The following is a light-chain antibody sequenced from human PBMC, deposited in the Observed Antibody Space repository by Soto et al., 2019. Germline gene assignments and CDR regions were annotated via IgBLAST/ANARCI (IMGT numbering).Light chain of an antibody. CDR2: DAS. CDR1: QSVSSY. J-gene: IGKJ3*01. V-gene: IGKV3-11*01. Sequence: EIVLTQSPATLSLSPGERATLSCRASQSVSSYLAWYQQKPGQAPRLLIYDASNRATGIPARFSGSGSGTDFTLTINSLEPEDFAVYYCQQRSKRAFTFGPGTKVDIK. CDR3: QQRSKRAFT.